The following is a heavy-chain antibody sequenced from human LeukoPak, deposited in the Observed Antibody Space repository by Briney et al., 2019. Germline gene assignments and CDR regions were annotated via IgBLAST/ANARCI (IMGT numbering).Heavy chain of an antibody. CDR3: ARGDYHGSGSYYASDYYGLDV. V-gene: IGHV4-31*03. CDR2: IFNSGNT. CDR1: GGSTTSGAYY. D-gene: IGHD3-10*01. Sequence: PSETLSLTCSVSGGSTTSGAYYWNWIRQHPGKGLEWIGYIFNSGNTYYNPSLKSRVAISVDTSRNQVSLKVNSVTAADTAVYSCARGDYHGSGSYYASDYYGLDVWGQGTSVTVSS. J-gene: IGHJ6*02.